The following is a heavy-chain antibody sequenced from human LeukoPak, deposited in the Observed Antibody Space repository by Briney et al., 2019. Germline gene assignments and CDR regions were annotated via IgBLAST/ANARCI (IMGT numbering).Heavy chain of an antibody. J-gene: IGHJ6*02. CDR3: ARGPRLWFGESHYYYYGMDV. CDR2: MYISGST. Sequence: SETLSLTCTVSGVSISSYFWTWIRQPAGKRLEWIGRMYISGSTNYNPSLKSRVTISVDTSKNQFSLKLSSVTAADTAVYYCARGPRLWFGESHYYYYGMDVWGQGTTVTVSS. CDR1: GVSISSYF. V-gene: IGHV4-4*07. D-gene: IGHD3-10*01.